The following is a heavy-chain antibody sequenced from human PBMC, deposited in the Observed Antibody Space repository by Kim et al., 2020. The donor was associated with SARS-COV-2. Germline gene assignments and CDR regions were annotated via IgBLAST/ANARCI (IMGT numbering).Heavy chain of an antibody. CDR1: GDSSSGYY. CDR3: ATGTWAVAVLDAYDI. D-gene: IGHD6-19*01. CDR2: IKHSGST. J-gene: IGHJ3*02. Sequence: SETLSLTCAVYGDSSSGYYWSWIRQSPGKGLEWVAEIKHSGSTNYNPSLKSRVTLSIDTSKNRSSLKLISVTAADTAMYYCATGTWAVAVLDAYDIWGQGTMVTVSS. V-gene: IGHV4-34*01.